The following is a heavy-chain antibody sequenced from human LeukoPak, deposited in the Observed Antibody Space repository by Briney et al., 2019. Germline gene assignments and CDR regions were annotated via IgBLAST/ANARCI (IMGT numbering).Heavy chain of an antibody. Sequence: GGSLRLSCAASGFTFSSYGMSWVRQAPGKGLEWVSAISGSGGSTYYADSVKGRFTISRDNSKNTLYLQMNSLRAEDTAVYYCAKGLLMQRYGSGSYYKGGFDYWGQGTLVTVSS. V-gene: IGHV3-23*01. D-gene: IGHD3-10*01. CDR2: ISGSGGST. CDR3: AKGLLMQRYGSGSYYKGGFDY. J-gene: IGHJ4*02. CDR1: GFTFSSYG.